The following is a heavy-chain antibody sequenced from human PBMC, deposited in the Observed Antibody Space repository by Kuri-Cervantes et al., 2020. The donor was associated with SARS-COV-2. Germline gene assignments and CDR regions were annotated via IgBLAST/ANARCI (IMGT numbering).Heavy chain of an antibody. V-gene: IGHV4-39*07. Sequence: GSLRLSCSVSRGSISSTSYYWAWIRQPPGKGLEWIGSIYYLGNTFYNPSLNSRVTISVDTSKNQFSLKLSSVTAADTAVYYCARSVGGGSYDPVEFDYFDYWGQGTLVTVSS. J-gene: IGHJ4*02. D-gene: IGHD1-26*01. CDR2: IYYLGNT. CDR1: RGSISSTSYY. CDR3: ARSVGGGSYDPVEFDYFDY.